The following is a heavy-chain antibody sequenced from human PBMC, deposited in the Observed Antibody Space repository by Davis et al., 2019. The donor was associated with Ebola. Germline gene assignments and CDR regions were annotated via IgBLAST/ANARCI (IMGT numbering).Heavy chain of an antibody. J-gene: IGHJ4*02. Sequence: GGSLRLSCAASGFTLSSYWMSWVRQAPGKGLEWVANIKQDGSEKYYVDSVKGRFTISRDNAKNSLYLQMNSLRAEDTAVYYCAREASPTTVFDYWGQGTLVTVSS. CDR1: GFTLSSYW. V-gene: IGHV3-7*03. D-gene: IGHD4-11*01. CDR3: AREASPTTVFDY. CDR2: IKQDGSEK.